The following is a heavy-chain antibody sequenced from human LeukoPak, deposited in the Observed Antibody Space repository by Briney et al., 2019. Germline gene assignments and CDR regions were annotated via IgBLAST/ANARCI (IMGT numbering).Heavy chain of an antibody. J-gene: IGHJ4*02. Sequence: SETLSLTCTVSGGSISSYYWSWIRQPPGKGLEWIGYIYYSGSTNYNPSLKSRVTISVDTSKNQFSLKLSSVTAADTAVYYCARHPGMRYSGSYVDYWGQGTLVTVSS. CDR2: IYYSGST. CDR3: ARHPGMRYSGSYVDY. D-gene: IGHD1-26*01. V-gene: IGHV4-59*08. CDR1: GGSISSYY.